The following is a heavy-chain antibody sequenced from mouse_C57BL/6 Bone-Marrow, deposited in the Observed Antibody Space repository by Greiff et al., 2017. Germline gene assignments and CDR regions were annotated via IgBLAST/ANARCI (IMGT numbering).Heavy chain of an antibody. CDR2: IDPSDSYT. J-gene: IGHJ2*01. CDR3: ARIRRDY. Sequence: QVQLKQSGAELVRPGTSVKLSCKASGYTFTSYWMHWVKQRPGQGLEWIGVIDPSDSYTNYNQKFKGKATLTVDTSSSTAYMQLSSLTSEDSAVYYCARIRRDYWGQGTTLTVSS. CDR1: GYTFTSYW. V-gene: IGHV1-59*01.